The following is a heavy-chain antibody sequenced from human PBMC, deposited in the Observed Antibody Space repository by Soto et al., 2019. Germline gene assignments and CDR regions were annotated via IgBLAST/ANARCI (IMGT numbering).Heavy chain of an antibody. V-gene: IGHV4-59*01. CDR2: ISYTGST. Sequence: ETLSLTCTVSGGSISTYYWSWIRQPPGKGLEWIGYISYTGSTYYKSSLKSRVTISLDTSKNHFSLKLSSVTAADTAVYYCARGDSNTWHSDYFDNWGQGALVTLSS. CDR3: ARGDSNTWHSDYFDN. D-gene: IGHD6-13*01. J-gene: IGHJ4*02. CDR1: GGSISTYY.